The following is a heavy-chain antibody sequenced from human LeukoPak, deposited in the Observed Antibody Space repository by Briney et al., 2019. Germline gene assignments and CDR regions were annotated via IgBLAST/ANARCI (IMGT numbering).Heavy chain of an antibody. CDR1: GASFSGYY. D-gene: IGHD3-10*01. CDR3: ATQTGSGLFTLP. Sequence: SETLSLTCAVYGASFSGYYWSWIRQPPGKGLEWIGQINQSGSTNYNPSLKSRVTISVDTSKNQFSLKLSSVTAADTAVYYCATQTGSGLFTLPGGQGTLVTVSS. J-gene: IGHJ1*01. V-gene: IGHV4-34*01. CDR2: INQSGST.